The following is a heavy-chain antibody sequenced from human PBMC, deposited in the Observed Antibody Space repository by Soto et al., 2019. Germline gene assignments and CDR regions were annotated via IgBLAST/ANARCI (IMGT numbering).Heavy chain of an antibody. V-gene: IGHV3-30-3*01. J-gene: IGHJ5*02. CDR3: ARDPLPNTYCLSTFCYRLPWFDP. CDR2: ISYDGSNK. CDR1: GFTFSSYT. D-gene: IGHD2-2*01. Sequence: GGSLRLSCAASGFTFSSYTMHWVRQAPGKGLEWVAVISYDGSNKYYADSVKGRFTISRDNSKNTLYLQMHSLRPEDTAAYYCARDPLPNTYCLSTFCYRLPWFDPWGQGTLVTVSS.